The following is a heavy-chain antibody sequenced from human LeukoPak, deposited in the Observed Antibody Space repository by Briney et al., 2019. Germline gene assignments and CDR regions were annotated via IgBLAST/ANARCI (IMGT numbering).Heavy chain of an antibody. CDR2: INPNSGGT. J-gene: IGHJ6*02. CDR1: GYTSTGYY. D-gene: IGHD6-19*01. CDR3: ARDRGIAVAGTIVWYYYYGMDV. Sequence: ASVKVSCKASGYTSTGYYMHWVRQAPGQGLEWMGWINPNSGGTNYAQKFQGRVTMTRDTSISTAYMELSRLRSDDTAVYYCARDRGIAVAGTIVWYYYYGMDVWGQGTTVTVSS. V-gene: IGHV1-2*02.